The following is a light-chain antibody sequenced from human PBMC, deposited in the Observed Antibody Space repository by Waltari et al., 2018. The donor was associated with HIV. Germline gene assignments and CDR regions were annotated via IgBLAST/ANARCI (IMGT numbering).Light chain of an antibody. CDR2: KAS. CDR1: QSISSS. CDR3: QQYGRSRT. Sequence: DIQMTQSPSTLSASVGDRVSITCRARQSISSSLAWYQQKPGKVPKLLIYKASTLESGVPSRFSGSGSATQFTLTISSLQPDDFATYYCQQYGRSRTFGQGTKVDIK. V-gene: IGKV1-5*03. J-gene: IGKJ1*01.